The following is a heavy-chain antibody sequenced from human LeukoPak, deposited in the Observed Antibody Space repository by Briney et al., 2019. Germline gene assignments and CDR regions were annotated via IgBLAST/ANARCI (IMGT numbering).Heavy chain of an antibody. V-gene: IGHV4-34*01. CDR3: ARSDEYYYYYMDV. CDR1: GFTFSSYE. CDR2: INHSGST. J-gene: IGHJ6*03. Sequence: TGGSLRLSCAASGFTFSSYEMNWIRQPPGKGLEWIGEINHSGSTNYNPSLKSRVTISVDTSKNQFSLKLSSVTAADTAVYYCARSDEYYYYYMDVWGKGTTVTVSS.